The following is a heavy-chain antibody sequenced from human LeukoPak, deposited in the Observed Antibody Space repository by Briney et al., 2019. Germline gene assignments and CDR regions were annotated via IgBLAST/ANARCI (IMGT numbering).Heavy chain of an antibody. J-gene: IGHJ4*02. CDR1: GFTFSSYA. D-gene: IGHD6-19*01. V-gene: IGHV3-64*01. CDR3: ARGFRGIAVAGPFDY. CDR2: ISSNGGST. Sequence: GGSLRLSCAASGFTFSSYAMHWVRQAPGKGLEYVSAISSNGGSTYYANSVKGRFTISRDNSKNTLYLQMGSLRAEDMAVYYCARGFRGIAVAGPFDYWGQGALVTVSS.